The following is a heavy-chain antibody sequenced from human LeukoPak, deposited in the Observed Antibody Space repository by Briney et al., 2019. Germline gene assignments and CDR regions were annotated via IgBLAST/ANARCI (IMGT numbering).Heavy chain of an antibody. V-gene: IGHV3-23*01. CDR1: GFTFSNFA. CDR2: ISGSGAST. Sequence: PGGSLRLSCAASGFTFSNFAVSWVRQAPGQGLEWVSTISGSGASTYYPDSVKGRFTISRDNSKNTLFLQMNSLGAEDTAVYFCAKTDYYDSSGYVHFDFWDQGTLVAVSS. D-gene: IGHD3-22*01. CDR3: AKTDYYDSSGYVHFDF. J-gene: IGHJ4*02.